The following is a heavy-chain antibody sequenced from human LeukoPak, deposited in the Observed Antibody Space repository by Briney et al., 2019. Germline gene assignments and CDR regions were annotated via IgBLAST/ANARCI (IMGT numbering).Heavy chain of an antibody. J-gene: IGHJ4*02. Sequence: PSETLSLTCTVSGGSISSGDYYWSWIRQPPGKGLEWIGYIYYSGSTYYNPSLKSRVTISVDTSKNQFSLKLCSVTAADTAVYYCARGKWVAAAGMLDYWGQGTLVTVSS. CDR3: ARGKWVAAAGMLDY. CDR1: GGSISSGDYY. D-gene: IGHD6-13*01. CDR2: IYYSGST. V-gene: IGHV4-30-4*08.